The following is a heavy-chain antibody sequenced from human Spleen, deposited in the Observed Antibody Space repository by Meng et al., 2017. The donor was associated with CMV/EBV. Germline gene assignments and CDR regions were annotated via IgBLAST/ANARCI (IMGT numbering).Heavy chain of an antibody. CDR3: ARQNYYDSSGYYPFQH. V-gene: IGHV5-51*01. CDR2: IYPGDSDT. CDR1: GYTFPDYW. J-gene: IGHJ1*01. Sequence: GESLKISCKASGYTFPDYWIGWVRQMPGKRLEWMGIIYPGDSDTRYSPSFHGQVTISADKSISTAYLQWSSLKASDTAMYYCARQNYYDSSGYYPFQHWGQGTLVTVSS. D-gene: IGHD3-22*01.